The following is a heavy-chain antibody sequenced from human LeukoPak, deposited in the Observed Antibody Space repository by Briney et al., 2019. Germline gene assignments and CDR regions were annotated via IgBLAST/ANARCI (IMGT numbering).Heavy chain of an antibody. Sequence: ASVKVSCKASGYTFTGYYMHWVRQAPGQGLEWMGWISAYNGNTNYAQKLQGRVTMTTDTSTSTAYMELRSLRSDDTAVYYCARKRSYCSSTSCYNWFDPWGQGTLVTVSS. D-gene: IGHD2-2*01. CDR3: ARKRSYCSSTSCYNWFDP. V-gene: IGHV1-18*04. J-gene: IGHJ5*02. CDR2: ISAYNGNT. CDR1: GYTFTGYY.